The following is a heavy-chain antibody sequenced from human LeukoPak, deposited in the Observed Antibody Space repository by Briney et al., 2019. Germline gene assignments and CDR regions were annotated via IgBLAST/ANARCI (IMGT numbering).Heavy chain of an antibody. Sequence: ASVKVSCKASGYTFTSYGISWVRQAPGQGLEWMGWINAYNGNTNYAQKLQGRVTMTTDTSTSTAYMELRSLRSDDTAVYYCASCGCCVSSCAGLDYWGQGTPVTVSS. J-gene: IGHJ4*02. D-gene: IGHD6-13*01. CDR3: ASCGCCVSSCAGLDY. CDR1: GYTFTSYG. V-gene: IGHV1-18*04. CDR2: INAYNGNT.